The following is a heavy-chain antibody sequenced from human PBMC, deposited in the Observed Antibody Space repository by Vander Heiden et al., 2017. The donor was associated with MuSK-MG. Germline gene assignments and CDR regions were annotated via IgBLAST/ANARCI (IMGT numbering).Heavy chain of an antibody. CDR3: AKAAQAGGVAGY. Sequence: EVQLLESGGGLVQPGGSLRLSCPASGFPCSSYAMSWVRQAPGKGLEWVSAISGSGGSTYYADAVKGRFTISRDNSKNTLYLQMNSLRAEDTAVYCCAKAAQAGGVAGYWGQGTLVTVSS. CDR2: ISGSGGST. V-gene: IGHV3-23*01. J-gene: IGHJ4*02. CDR1: GFPCSSYA. D-gene: IGHD6-19*01.